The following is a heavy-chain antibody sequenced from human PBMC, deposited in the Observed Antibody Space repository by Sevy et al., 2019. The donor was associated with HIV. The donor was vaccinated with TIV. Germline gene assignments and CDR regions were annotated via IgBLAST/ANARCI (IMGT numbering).Heavy chain of an antibody. V-gene: IGHV3-30-3*01. CDR2: ISDNGITI. CDR3: ARDGYYCSGGSCYSGEYFQH. D-gene: IGHD2-15*01. CDR1: GFIFSSYA. Sequence: GGSLRLSCAASGFIFSSYAMHWVRQAPGKGLEWVALISDNGITIHYADSVKGRFTISRDNSKNTQFLKMNGLRAEDTAIYYCARDGYYCSGGSCYSGEYFQHWGQGTLVTVSS. J-gene: IGHJ1*01.